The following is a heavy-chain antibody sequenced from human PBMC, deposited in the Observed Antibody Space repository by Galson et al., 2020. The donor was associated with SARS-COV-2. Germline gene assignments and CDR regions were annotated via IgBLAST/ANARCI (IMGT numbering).Heavy chain of an antibody. Sequence: GGSLRLTCAAPALTVSSINMSWVRKAPGKGLECATVLYSGGSTYYADSVKGRFTISSDNSKSTLYPQMNSLRAEDTAVHYCTRDYHGITMIVSGAFDIWGQGTMVTVSS. CDR3: TRDYHGITMIVSGAFDI. V-gene: IGHV3-66*02. J-gene: IGHJ3*02. D-gene: IGHD3-22*01. CDR1: ALTVSSIN. CDR2: LYSGGST.